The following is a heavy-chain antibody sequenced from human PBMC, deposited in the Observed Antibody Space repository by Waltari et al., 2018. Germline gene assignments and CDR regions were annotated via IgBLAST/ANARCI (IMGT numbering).Heavy chain of an antibody. CDR2: ISYDGSNK. Sequence: QVQLVESGGGVVQPGRSLRLSCAASGFTFSSYGMHWVRQAPGKGLGGVAVISYDGSNKYYADSVKGRFTISRDNSKNTLYLQMNSLRAEDTAVYYCAKESYGYYFDYWGQGTLVTVSS. CDR3: AKESYGYYFDY. J-gene: IGHJ4*02. CDR1: GFTFSSYG. V-gene: IGHV3-30*18. D-gene: IGHD3-10*01.